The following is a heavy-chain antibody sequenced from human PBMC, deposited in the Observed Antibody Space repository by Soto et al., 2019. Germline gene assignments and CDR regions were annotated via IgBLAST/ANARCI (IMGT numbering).Heavy chain of an antibody. J-gene: IGHJ4*02. Sequence: EVQLVESGGGLVQPGGSLRLSCAASGFTFSTYEFNWVRQAPGRGLEWISYISVIVNIIRYADSVKGRFTISRDNAENSLHLHMSSLRVDDTAVYFCVRDTMRASAAASLDYWGQGTQVIVSS. D-gene: IGHD6-13*01. V-gene: IGHV3-48*03. CDR3: VRDTMRASAAASLDY. CDR2: ISVIVNII. CDR1: GFTFSTYE.